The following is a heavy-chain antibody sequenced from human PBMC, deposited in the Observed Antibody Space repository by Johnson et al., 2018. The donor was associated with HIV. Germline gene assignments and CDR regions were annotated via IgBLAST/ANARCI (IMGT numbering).Heavy chain of an antibody. CDR3: ARGGVYSSPHDAFDV. CDR2: IYSGGST. J-gene: IGHJ3*01. Sequence: VQLVESGGGLVQPGGSLRLSCAASGFTVSSNYMSWVRQAPGKGLEWVSVIYSGGSTYYADSVKGRFTISRDNSKNTLYLQMDSLRAEDTAVYYCARGGVYSSPHDAFDVWGQGTMVTVSS. V-gene: IGHV3-66*01. D-gene: IGHD6-13*01. CDR1: GFTVSSNY.